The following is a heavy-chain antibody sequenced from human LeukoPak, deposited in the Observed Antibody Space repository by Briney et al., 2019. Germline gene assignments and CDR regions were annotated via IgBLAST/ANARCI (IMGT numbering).Heavy chain of an antibody. CDR2: ISGNGDST. Sequence: GGSLRLSCTASGFTFSSYGMSWVRQAPGKGREWVSGISGNGDSTYYADSVKGRCTISRDNSKSTVYLQMNNLRAEDTAVYYCVRVRHGDSFDYWGQGTLVTVSS. D-gene: IGHD4-17*01. V-gene: IGHV3-23*01. J-gene: IGHJ4*02. CDR3: VRVRHGDSFDY. CDR1: GFTFSSYG.